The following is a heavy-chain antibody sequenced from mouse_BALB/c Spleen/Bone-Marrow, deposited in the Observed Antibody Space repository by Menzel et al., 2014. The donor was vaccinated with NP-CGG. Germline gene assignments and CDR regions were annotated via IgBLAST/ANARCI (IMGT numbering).Heavy chain of an antibody. CDR2: IYPGSDNT. CDR3: ARWHWGAMDY. Sequence: QIQLQQSRPQLVKPGALAKISCKASGYTFTDYYINWVKQKPGQGLEWIGWIYPGSDNTKYNEKFKGKTTLTIDSSSSTAYMQLSSLTSEDTAVYFCARWHWGAMDYWGQGTSVTVSS. V-gene: IGHV1-84*02. J-gene: IGHJ4*01. CDR1: GYTFTDYY.